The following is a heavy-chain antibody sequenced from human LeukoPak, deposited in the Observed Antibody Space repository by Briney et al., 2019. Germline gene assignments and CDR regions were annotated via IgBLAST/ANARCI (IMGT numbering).Heavy chain of an antibody. CDR3: ARNQQLGGHSYYYYGMDV. CDR2: ISGGGVTT. J-gene: IGHJ6*02. Sequence: GGSLRLSCVGSGFTFNNAWMTWARQAPGKGLEWVSGISGGGVTTYYADSVKGRFTISRDNSKNTLYLQMNSLRADDTAIYYCARNQQLGGHSYYYYGMDVWGQGTTVTVSS. D-gene: IGHD3-16*01. CDR1: GFTFNNAW. V-gene: IGHV3-23*01.